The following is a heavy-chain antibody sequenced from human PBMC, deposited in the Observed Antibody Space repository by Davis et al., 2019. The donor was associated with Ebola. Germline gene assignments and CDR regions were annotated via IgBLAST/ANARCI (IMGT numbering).Heavy chain of an antibody. V-gene: IGHV1-46*01. D-gene: IGHD1-26*01. CDR1: GYTFTSYY. J-gene: IGHJ6*02. CDR3: ARSSLGNYYYYGMDV. CDR2: INPSGGST. Sequence: AAPVKVSCKASGYTFTSYYMHWVRQAPGQGLEWMGIINPSGGSTSYAQKFQGRVTMTRDTSTSTVYMELNSLRAEDTAVYYCARSSLGNYYYYGMDVWGQGTTVTASS.